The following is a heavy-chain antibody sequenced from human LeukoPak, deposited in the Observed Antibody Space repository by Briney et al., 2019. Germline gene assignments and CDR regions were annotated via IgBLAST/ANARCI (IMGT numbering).Heavy chain of an antibody. CDR1: GGSISIYW. V-gene: IGHV4-59*01. Sequence: SQTLSLTCTLSGGSISIYWGSCIRHPPGKGLEWIGYIYYIGSTNYNPSLKSRVSISVETYKDQFSLKLNSVTAADTAVYYCGRANRSFNYGMDVWGQGTTVIVSS. J-gene: IGHJ6*02. CDR2: IYYIGST. D-gene: IGHD2/OR15-2a*01. CDR3: GRANRSFNYGMDV.